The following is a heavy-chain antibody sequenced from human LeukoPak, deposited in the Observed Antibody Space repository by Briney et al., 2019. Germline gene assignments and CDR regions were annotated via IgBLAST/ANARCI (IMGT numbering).Heavy chain of an antibody. J-gene: IGHJ4*02. V-gene: IGHV1-2*02. CDR2: IHAGRGDT. D-gene: IGHD7-27*01. CDR3: ARDENWGPDY. Sequence: ASVKVSCKASGFTFTGHYMHWVRQASGQGLEWMGWIHAGRGDTNYAQKFQGRFTMTRDTSINTLFMELSSLISDDTAVYYCARDENWGPDYWGQGTLVTVSS. CDR1: GFTFTGHY.